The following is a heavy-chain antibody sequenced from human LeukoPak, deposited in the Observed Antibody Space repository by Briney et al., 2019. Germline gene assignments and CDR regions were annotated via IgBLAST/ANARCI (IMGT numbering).Heavy chain of an antibody. V-gene: IGHV3-11*01. J-gene: IGHJ4*02. CDR3: ARIYGGY. Sequence: GGSLRLSCAASRFTLRDYYMSWIRQAPGKGLEWVSYIGTGGTPIDYADSVKGRFTISRDDAKSSLYLQMNNVRAEDTAFYYCARIYGGYWGQGALVSVSS. CDR2: IGTGGTPI. D-gene: IGHD3-16*01. CDR1: RFTLRDYY.